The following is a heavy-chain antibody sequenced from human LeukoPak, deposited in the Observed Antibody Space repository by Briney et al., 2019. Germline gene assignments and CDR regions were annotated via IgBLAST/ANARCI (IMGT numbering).Heavy chain of an antibody. D-gene: IGHD3-10*01. CDR1: GFTFSNAW. V-gene: IGHV3-15*01. CDR2: IKSKTDGGTT. Sequence: GGSLRLSCAASGFTFSNAWMSWVRQAPGKGLEWVGRIKSKTDGGTTDYAAPVKGRFTISRDDSKNTLYLQMNSLKTEDTAVYYCTTAGDYYGSGSYYTPLDYWGQGTLVTVSS. CDR3: TTAGDYYGSGSYYTPLDY. J-gene: IGHJ4*02.